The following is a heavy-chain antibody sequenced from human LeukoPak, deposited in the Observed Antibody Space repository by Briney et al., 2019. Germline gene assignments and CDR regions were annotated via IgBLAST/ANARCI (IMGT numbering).Heavy chain of an antibody. CDR1: GFTFSNYW. J-gene: IGHJ4*02. D-gene: IGHD1-26*01. CDR2: LNSDGSTT. V-gene: IGHV3-74*01. Sequence: PGGSLRLSCAASGFTFSNYWMHLVRQAPGKGLVWISRLNSDGSTTSYADSVKGRFTISRDNAKNTLYLQMNSLRAEDTAVYYCTRYSGSYYGFDYWGQGTLVTVSS. CDR3: TRYSGSYYGFDY.